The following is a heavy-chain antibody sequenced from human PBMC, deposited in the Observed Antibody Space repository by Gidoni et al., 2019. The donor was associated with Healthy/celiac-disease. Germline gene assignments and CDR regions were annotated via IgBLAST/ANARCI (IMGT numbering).Heavy chain of an antibody. CDR1: GFTFDDYT. CDR3: AKGRVDGSGSYLDY. D-gene: IGHD3-10*01. J-gene: IGHJ4*02. CDR2: ISWDGGST. V-gene: IGHV3-43*01. Sequence: EVQLVESGGVVVQPGGSLRLSCAASGFTFDDYTMHWVRQAPGKGLEWVSLISWDGGSTYYADSVKGRFTISRDNSKNSLYLQMNSLRTEDTALYYCAKGRVDGSGSYLDYWGQGTLVTVSS.